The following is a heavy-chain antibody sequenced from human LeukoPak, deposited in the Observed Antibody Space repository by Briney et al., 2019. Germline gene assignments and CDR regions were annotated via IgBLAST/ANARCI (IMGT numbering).Heavy chain of an antibody. V-gene: IGHV3-30-3*02. D-gene: IGHD3-3*01. Sequence: GGSLRLSCAASGFTFSGYPIHWVRQAPGKGLEWVAVISYDGSNKYYADSVKGRFTISRDNSKNTLYLQMNSLRAEDTAVYYCAKHPNAYYDFWSGNYYFDYWGQGTLVTVSS. CDR3: AKHPNAYYDFWSGNYYFDY. CDR1: GFTFSGYP. CDR2: ISYDGSNK. J-gene: IGHJ4*02.